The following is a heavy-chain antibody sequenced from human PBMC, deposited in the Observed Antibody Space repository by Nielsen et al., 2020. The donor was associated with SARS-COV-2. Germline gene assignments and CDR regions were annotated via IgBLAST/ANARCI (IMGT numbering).Heavy chain of an antibody. CDR2: IKQDGSEK. J-gene: IGHJ4*02. D-gene: IGHD3-10*01. CDR1: GFTFSSYW. V-gene: IGHV3-7*01. CDR3: ARDRGLWFGELFVY. Sequence: GGSLRLSCAASGFTFSSYWMSWARQAPGKGLEWVANIKQDGSEKYYVDSVKGRFTISRDNAKNSLYLQMNSLRAEDTAVYYCARDRGLWFGELFVYWGQGTLVTVSS.